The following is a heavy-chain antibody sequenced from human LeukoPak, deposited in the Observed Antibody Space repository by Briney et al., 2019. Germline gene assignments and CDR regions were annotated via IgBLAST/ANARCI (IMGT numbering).Heavy chain of an antibody. CDR1: GGSFSGYF. CDR2: INHRATT. V-gene: IGHV4-34*01. Sequence: SETLSLTCAVYGGSFSGYFWTWIRQSPGEGLEWIGEINHRATTDYNPSLKSRVSLSVDTSKNQFSLKLTSVTAADTAVYYCARGPKDTSMLMKNYVNFFDMWGQGTLVTVSS. J-gene: IGHJ4*02. D-gene: IGHD5-18*01. CDR3: ARGPKDTSMLMKNYVNFFDM.